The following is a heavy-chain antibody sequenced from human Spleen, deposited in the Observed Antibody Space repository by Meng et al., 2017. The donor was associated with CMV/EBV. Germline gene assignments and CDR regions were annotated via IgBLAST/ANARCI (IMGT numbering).Heavy chain of an antibody. J-gene: IGHJ4*02. Sequence: SVKVSCKASGGTFSSYANSWVRQAPGQGLEWMGGSIPILGIANYAQKFQGRVTITADKSTSTADMELSSLRSEDTAVYYCAREEYSSSSGKAHYFDYWGQGTLVTVSS. CDR1: GGTFSSYA. CDR3: AREEYSSSSGKAHYFDY. D-gene: IGHD6-6*01. V-gene: IGHV1-69*10. CDR2: SIPILGIA.